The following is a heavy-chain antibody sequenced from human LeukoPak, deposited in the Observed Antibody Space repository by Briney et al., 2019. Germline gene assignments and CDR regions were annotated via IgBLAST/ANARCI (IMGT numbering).Heavy chain of an antibody. CDR2: INPNSGGT. CDR1: GYTFTGYY. J-gene: IGHJ6*02. CDR3: ATPYYDFWSGYRPPVPSFYSMDV. Sequence: ASMKVSCKASGYTFTGYYMHWVRQAPGQGLEWMGWINPNSGGTNYAQKFQGRVTMTRDTSISTAYMELSRLRSDDTAVYYCATPYYDFWSGYRPPVPSFYSMDVWGQGTTVTVSS. V-gene: IGHV1-2*02. D-gene: IGHD3-3*01.